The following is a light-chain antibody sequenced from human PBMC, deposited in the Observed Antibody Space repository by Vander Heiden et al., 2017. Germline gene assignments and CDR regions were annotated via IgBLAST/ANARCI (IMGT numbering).Light chain of an antibody. CDR1: SSDVGAYSY. V-gene: IGLV2-14*03. CDR3: SSYTSSYTYV. J-gene: IGLJ1*01. Sequence: QSPLTQPPSVSGSPGPSITIPCTGTSSDVGAYSYVSWYQHHPGKAPKLMIYDVSNRPSGVSNRFSGSKSGNTASLTISGLQAEDEADFYCSSYTSSYTYVFGTGTKVTVL. CDR2: DVS.